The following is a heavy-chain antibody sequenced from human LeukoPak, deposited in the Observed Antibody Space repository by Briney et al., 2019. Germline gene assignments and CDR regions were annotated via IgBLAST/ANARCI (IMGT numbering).Heavy chain of an antibody. CDR1: GFTFSDYY. V-gene: IGHV3-11*05. Sequence: GGSLRLSCAASGFTFSDYYMSWIRQAPGKGLEWVSYISSSSSYTNYADSVKGRFTISRDNAKNSLYLQMNSLRAEDTAVYYCARDWDYYDSSGYYLFDYWGQGTLGTVSS. CDR2: ISSSSSYT. D-gene: IGHD3-22*01. J-gene: IGHJ4*02. CDR3: ARDWDYYDSSGYYLFDY.